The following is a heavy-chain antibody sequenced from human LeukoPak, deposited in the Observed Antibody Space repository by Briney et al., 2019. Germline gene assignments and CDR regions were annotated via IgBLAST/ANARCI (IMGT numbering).Heavy chain of an antibody. D-gene: IGHD1/OR15-1a*01. CDR1: GFSFRDYT. V-gene: IGHV3-21*01. CDR3: AKDSPSRTATTEVPVDY. CDR2: ISSSSSYI. Sequence: PGGSLRLSWAASGFSFRDYTMNWVRQAPGKGLEWLASISSSSSYIYFANSVRGRFTISRDNAKNSLYLQMNSLRAEDTAVYYCAKDSPSRTATTEVPVDYWGQGTLVTVSS. J-gene: IGHJ4*02.